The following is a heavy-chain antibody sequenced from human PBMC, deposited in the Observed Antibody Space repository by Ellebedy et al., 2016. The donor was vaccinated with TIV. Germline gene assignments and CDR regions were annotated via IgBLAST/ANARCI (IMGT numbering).Heavy chain of an antibody. J-gene: IGHJ4*02. D-gene: IGHD3-16*01. CDR3: VKAWGD. CDR2: ISWNSGSI. Sequence: SLKISCAASGFTFDDYAMHWVRQAPGKGLEWVSGISWNSGSIGYADSVKGRFTISRDNAKNSLYLQMNSLRAEDTAVYYCVKAWGDWGQGALVTVSS. V-gene: IGHV3-9*01. CDR1: GFTFDDYA.